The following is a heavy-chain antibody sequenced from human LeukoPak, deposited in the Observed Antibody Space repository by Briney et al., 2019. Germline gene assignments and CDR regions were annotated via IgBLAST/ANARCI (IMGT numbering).Heavy chain of an antibody. J-gene: IGHJ5*02. CDR3: ARDRITMVRGRNWFDP. CDR1: GGSFSGYY. D-gene: IGHD3-10*01. Sequence: SETLSLTCTVSGGSFSGYYWSWIRQPPGKGLEWIGEINHSGSTNYNPSLKSRVTISVDTSKNQFSLKLSSVTAADTAVYYCARDRITMVRGRNWFDPWGQGTLVTVSS. CDR2: INHSGST. V-gene: IGHV4-34*01.